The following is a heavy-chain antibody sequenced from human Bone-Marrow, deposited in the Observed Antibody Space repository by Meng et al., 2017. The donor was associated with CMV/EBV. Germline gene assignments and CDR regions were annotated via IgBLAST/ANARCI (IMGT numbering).Heavy chain of an antibody. CDR2: INWNGGST. D-gene: IGHD2-2*01. V-gene: IGHV3-20*04. CDR1: GFTFDDYG. CDR3: AKDTAALAYGAFDI. Sequence: GESLKISCAASGFTFDDYGMSWVRQAPGKGLEWVSGINWNGGSTGYADSVKGRFTISRDNAKKYLYLQMNSLRAEDTALYYCAKDTAALAYGAFDIWGQGTMVTVSS. J-gene: IGHJ3*02.